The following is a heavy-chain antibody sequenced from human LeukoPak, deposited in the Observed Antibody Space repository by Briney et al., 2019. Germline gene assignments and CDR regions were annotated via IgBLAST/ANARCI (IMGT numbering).Heavy chain of an antibody. J-gene: IGHJ3*02. CDR3: ARVRALGGYSYGYNAFDI. Sequence: ASVNVSCKASGYTFTSYAMHWVRQAPGQRLEWMGWINAGNGNTKYSQKFQGRVTITRDTSASTAYMELSSLRSEDTAVYYCARVRALGGYSYGYNAFDIWGQGTMVTVSS. CDR1: GYTFTSYA. V-gene: IGHV1-3*01. D-gene: IGHD5-18*01. CDR2: INAGNGNT.